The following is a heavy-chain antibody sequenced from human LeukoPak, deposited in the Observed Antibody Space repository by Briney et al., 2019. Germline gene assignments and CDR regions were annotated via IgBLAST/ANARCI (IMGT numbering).Heavy chain of an antibody. CDR3: ARDGISLSYFYGMDV. D-gene: IGHD2/OR15-2a*01. CDR2: IYSGGNS. CDR1: GFTVRSNY. V-gene: IGHV3-53*01. Sequence: GGSLRLSCVASGFTVRSNYMNWVRQAPGKGLEWVSVIYSGGNSFYADSVKGRFTVSRDNSKNTLYLQMNSLRAEDTAVHYCARDGISLSYFYGMDVWGQGTTVTVSS. J-gene: IGHJ6*02.